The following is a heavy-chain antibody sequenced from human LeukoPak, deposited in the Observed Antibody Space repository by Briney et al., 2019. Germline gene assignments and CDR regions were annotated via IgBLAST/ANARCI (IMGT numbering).Heavy chain of an antibody. J-gene: IGHJ6*03. CDR1: GGSISSYY. Sequence: EASETLSLTCTVSGGSISSYYWSWIRQPPGKGLEWIGYIYYSGNTNYNPSLKSRVTISVDTSENQFSLKLRSVTAADTAVYYCARHAPYRLPYSSGWYVPADYYYYMDVWGKGTTVTVSS. V-gene: IGHV4-59*01. CDR3: ARHAPYRLPYSSGWYVPADYYYYMDV. CDR2: IYYSGNT. D-gene: IGHD6-19*01.